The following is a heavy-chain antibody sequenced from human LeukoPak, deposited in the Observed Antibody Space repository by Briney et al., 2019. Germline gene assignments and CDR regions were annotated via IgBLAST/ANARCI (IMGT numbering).Heavy chain of an antibody. D-gene: IGHD1-1*01. CDR3: ASTTGTTRAFDI. Sequence: ASVKVSCKASGFTFTSSAMQWVRQARGQRLEWIGWIVAGSGNTNYAQKFQERVTITRDMSTSTAYMELSSLRSEDTAVYYCASTTGTTRAFDIWGQGTMVTVSS. V-gene: IGHV1-58*02. CDR1: GFTFTSSA. J-gene: IGHJ3*02. CDR2: IVAGSGNT.